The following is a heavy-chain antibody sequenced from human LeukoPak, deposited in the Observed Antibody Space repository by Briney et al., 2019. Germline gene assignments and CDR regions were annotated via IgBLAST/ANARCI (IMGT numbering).Heavy chain of an antibody. CDR1: GRFNSSRGSC. V-gene: IGHV4-39*01. CDR3: ARRRGSDDELVGYY. D-gene: IGHD3-16*01. Sequence: SDTLSLTCTVSGRFNSSRGSCWGWIRQPPGKGLEWIGSIDYSGNTNDNPSLKGRVTISVDMSKNQFSLKLSSVTAADTAVYYCARRRGSDDELVGYYWGQGTLVTVTS. J-gene: IGHJ4*02. CDR2: IDYSGNT.